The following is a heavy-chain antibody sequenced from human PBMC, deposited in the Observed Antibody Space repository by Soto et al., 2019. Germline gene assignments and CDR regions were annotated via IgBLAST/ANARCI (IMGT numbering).Heavy chain of an antibody. CDR2: TSSSSSTI. D-gene: IGHD2-21*01. CDR1: GFTFSSYS. V-gene: IGHV3-48*02. CDR3: AGERSGILWW. Sequence: GGSLRLSCAAPGFTFSSYSMNWFRQAPGKGLEWVSYTSSSSSTIYYADSVKGRFTISRDNAKNSLYLQMNSLRDEDTAVYYCAGERSGILWWWGQGTTVTVSS. J-gene: IGHJ6*02.